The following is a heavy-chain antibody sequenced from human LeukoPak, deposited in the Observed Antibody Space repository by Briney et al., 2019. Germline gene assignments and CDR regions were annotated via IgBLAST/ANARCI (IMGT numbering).Heavy chain of an antibody. J-gene: IGHJ3*02. V-gene: IGHV3-23*01. CDR2: ISGSGGST. CDR1: GFTFSSYA. D-gene: IGHD6-19*01. Sequence: PGGSLRLSCAASGFTFSSYAMSWVRQAPGKGLEWVSAISGSGGSTYYADSVKGRFTISRDNSKNTLYLQMNSLRAEDTIVYYCAKLSSSGWYMSAFDIWGQGTMVTVSS. CDR3: AKLSSSGWYMSAFDI.